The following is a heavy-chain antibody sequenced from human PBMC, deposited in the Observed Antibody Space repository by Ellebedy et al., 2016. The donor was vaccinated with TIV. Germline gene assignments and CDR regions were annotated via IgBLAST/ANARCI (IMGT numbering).Heavy chain of an antibody. CDR2: IIPILGIA. CDR3: ASIKVVVAATGAFDI. CDR1: GGTFSSYA. Sequence: ASVKVSCKASGGTFSSYAISWVRQAPGQGLEWMGGIIPILGIANYAQKFQGRVTITADKSTSTAYMELSSLRSEDTAVYYCASIKVVVAATGAFDIWGQGTMVTVSS. J-gene: IGHJ3*02. V-gene: IGHV1-69*10. D-gene: IGHD2-15*01.